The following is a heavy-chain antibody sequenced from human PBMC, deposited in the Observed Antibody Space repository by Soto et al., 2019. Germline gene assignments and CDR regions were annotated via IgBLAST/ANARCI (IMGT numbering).Heavy chain of an antibody. V-gene: IGHV4-30-4*01. D-gene: IGHD3-10*01. CDR3: SRGPYYYGSGHAFDV. CDR2: IYYSGIT. J-gene: IGHJ3*01. CDR1: GGSISSGDFY. Sequence: SETLSLTCTVSGGSISSGDFYWSWTRQPPGKGLEWIAYIYYSGITYFNPSLRSRVSISVDTSKNQFSLKLSSVTAADTAVYYCSRGPYYYGSGHAFDVWGQGTKVTVS.